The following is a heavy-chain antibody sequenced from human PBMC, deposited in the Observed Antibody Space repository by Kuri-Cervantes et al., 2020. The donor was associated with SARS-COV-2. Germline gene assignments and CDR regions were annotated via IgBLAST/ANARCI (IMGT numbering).Heavy chain of an antibody. J-gene: IGHJ6*02. CDR2: TSASGGST. D-gene: IGHD2-2*02. CDR1: RFNFGSCD. V-gene: IGHV3-23*01. CDR3: AKGEEVVGAIRWGPKKYNSYDMDV. Sequence: GGSLRLSCAASRFNFGSCDMNWVRQAPGKGLEWVSSTSASGGSTYYADSVRGRFTVARDNSKDTLYLQMNSLRGDDTAVYYCAKGEEVVGAIRWGPKKYNSYDMDVWGQGTTVTVSS.